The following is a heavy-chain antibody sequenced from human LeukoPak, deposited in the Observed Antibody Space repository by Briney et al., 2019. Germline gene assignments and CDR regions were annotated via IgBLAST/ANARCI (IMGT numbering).Heavy chain of an antibody. CDR3: ARVGDYGGNSGDAFDI. V-gene: IGHV4-39*07. J-gene: IGHJ3*02. D-gene: IGHD4-23*01. CDR1: TFSSYA. CDR2: IYYSGST. Sequence: TFSSYAMSWVRQPPGKGLEWIGSIYYSGSTYYNPSLKSRVTISVDTSKNQFSLKLSSVTAADTAVYYCARVGDYGGNSGDAFDIWGQGTMVTVSS.